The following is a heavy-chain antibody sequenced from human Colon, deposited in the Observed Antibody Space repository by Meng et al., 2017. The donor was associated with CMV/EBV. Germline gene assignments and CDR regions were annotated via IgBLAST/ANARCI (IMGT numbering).Heavy chain of an antibody. Sequence: NGADYTFVRDTTKWVRQAPGQGLEWMGWIRASKANAKYAQKFHDRLTMTTDTSTHTVYMELRSLTSDDTAVYFCARDPRPDADYLDYWGQGTLVTVSS. V-gene: IGHV1-18*01. CDR3: ARDPRPDADYLDY. D-gene: IGHD3-10*01. CDR2: IRASKANA. J-gene: IGHJ4*02. CDR1: DYTFVRDT.